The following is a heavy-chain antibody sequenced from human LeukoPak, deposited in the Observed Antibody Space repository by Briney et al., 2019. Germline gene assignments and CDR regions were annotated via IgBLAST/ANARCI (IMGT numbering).Heavy chain of an antibody. CDR2: ISFDGTNK. J-gene: IGHJ4*02. Sequence: GGSLRLSCTASGFTFGDYAMHWVRQAPGKGLEWVAVISFDGTNKYYANSVQGRFTISRDNSKNTLYLQMNSLRAEDTALYYCARDMYDNGWSSFDYWGQGTLVTVSS. CDR3: ARDMYDNGWSSFDY. V-gene: IGHV3-30-3*01. D-gene: IGHD3-10*01. CDR1: GFTFGDYA.